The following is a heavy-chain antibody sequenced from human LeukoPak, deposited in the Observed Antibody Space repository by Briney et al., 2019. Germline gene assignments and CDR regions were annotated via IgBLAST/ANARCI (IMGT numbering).Heavy chain of an antibody. CDR3: AKDGEAAGTGHYYYYMDV. CDR2: ISYDGSNK. D-gene: IGHD6-13*01. Sequence: GGSLRLSCAASGFMFSYYVMSWVRQAPGKGLEWVAVISYDGSNKYYADSVKGRFTISRDNSKNTLYLQMNSLRAEDTAVYYCAKDGEAAGTGHYYYYMDVWGKGTTVTVSS. V-gene: IGHV3-30*18. J-gene: IGHJ6*03. CDR1: GFMFSYYV.